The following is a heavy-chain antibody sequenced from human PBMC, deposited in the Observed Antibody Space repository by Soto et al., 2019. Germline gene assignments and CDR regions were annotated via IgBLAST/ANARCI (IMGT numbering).Heavy chain of an antibody. CDR1: GGPISSYY. J-gene: IGHJ6*04. CDR2: IYYSGST. Sequence: SETLSLTCTVSGGPISSYYWSWIRQPPGKGLEWIGYIYYSGSTNYNPSLKSRVTISVDTSKNQFSLKLSSVTAADTAVYYCARRNCTNGVCYIDVWGKGITVTVSS. V-gene: IGHV4-59*08. CDR3: ARRNCTNGVCYIDV. D-gene: IGHD2-8*01.